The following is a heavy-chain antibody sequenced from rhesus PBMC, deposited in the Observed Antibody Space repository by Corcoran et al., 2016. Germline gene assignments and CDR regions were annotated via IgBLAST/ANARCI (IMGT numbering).Heavy chain of an antibody. CDR2: IYGSSEST. D-gene: IGHD6-31*01. V-gene: IGHV4-160*01. CDR1: GGSFSSYW. J-gene: IGHJ4*01. CDR3: ARDPGYSSGWFDY. Sequence: QVQLQESGPGLVKPSETLSLTCAVSGGSFSSYWWGWIRQPPGKGLEWIGSIYGSSESTESNPSRKSRATMSSDTSKNQFSLKLSSVTAADTAVYYCARDPGYSSGWFDYWGQGVLVTVSS.